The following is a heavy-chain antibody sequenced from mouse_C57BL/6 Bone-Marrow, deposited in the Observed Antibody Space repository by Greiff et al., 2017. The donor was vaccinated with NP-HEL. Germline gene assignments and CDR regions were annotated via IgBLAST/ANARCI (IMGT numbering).Heavy chain of an antibody. CDR3: ARSPLWLRRNYYAMDY. Sequence: VQLQQSGPGLAKPSQTLSLTCSVTGYSITSDYWNWIRKFPGNKLEYMGYISYSGSTYYNPSLKSRISITRDTSKNQYYLQLNSVTTEDTATYYCARSPLWLRRNYYAMDYWGQGTSVTVSP. V-gene: IGHV3-8*01. J-gene: IGHJ4*01. CDR1: GYSITSDY. D-gene: IGHD2-2*01. CDR2: ISYSGST.